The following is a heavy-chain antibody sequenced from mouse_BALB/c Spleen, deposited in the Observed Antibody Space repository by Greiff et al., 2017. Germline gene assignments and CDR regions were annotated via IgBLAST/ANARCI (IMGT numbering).Heavy chain of an antibody. CDR3: ARAPPYYGSSYPAWFAY. D-gene: IGHD1-1*01. CDR1: GFSLTSYG. Sequence: VKLMESGPGLVAPSQSLSITCTVSGFSLTSYGVHWVRQPPGKGLEWLGVIWAGGSTNYNSALMSRLSISKDNSKSQVFLKMNSLQTDDTAMYYCARAPPYYGSSYPAWFAYWGQGTLVTVSA. J-gene: IGHJ3*01. CDR2: IWAGGST. V-gene: IGHV2-9*02.